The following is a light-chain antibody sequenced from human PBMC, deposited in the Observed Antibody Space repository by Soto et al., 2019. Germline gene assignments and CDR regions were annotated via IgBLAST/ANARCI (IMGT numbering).Light chain of an antibody. CDR1: QSVSRW. J-gene: IGKJ1*01. V-gene: IGKV1-5*03. Sequence: DIQMTQSPSTLSASVGARVTITCRASQSVSRWWAWYQQKPGKAPKLLIYKASTLESGVPSRFSGSGSGTEFTLAISSLQPDDSATYYCQQYNDNWTFGQGTKVEIK. CDR3: QQYNDNWT. CDR2: KAS.